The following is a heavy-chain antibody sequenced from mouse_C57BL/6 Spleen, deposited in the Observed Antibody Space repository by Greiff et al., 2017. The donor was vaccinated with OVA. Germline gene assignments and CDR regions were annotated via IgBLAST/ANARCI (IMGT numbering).Heavy chain of an antibody. D-gene: IGHD3-2*02. CDR1: GYTFTSYW. CDR3: ARGGYSSGFAY. V-gene: IGHV1-50*01. J-gene: IGHJ3*01. CDR2: IDPSDSYT. Sequence: QVQLQQSGAELVKPGASVKLSCKASGYTFTSYWMQWVKQRPGQGLEWIGEIDPSDSYTNYNQKFKGKATLTVDTSSSTAYMQLSSLTSEDSAVYYCARGGYSSGFAYWGQGTLVTVSA.